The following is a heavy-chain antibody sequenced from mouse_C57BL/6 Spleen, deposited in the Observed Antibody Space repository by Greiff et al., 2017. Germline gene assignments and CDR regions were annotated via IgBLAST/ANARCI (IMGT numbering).Heavy chain of an antibody. J-gene: IGHJ2*01. CDR3: ARVYYDYDEGYYFDY. D-gene: IGHD2-4*01. CDR1: GYTFTSYG. V-gene: IGHV1-81*01. CDR2: IYPRSGNT. Sequence: VKLVESGAELARPGASVKLSCKASGYTFTSYGISWVKQRTGPGLEWIGEIYPRSGNTYYNEKFKGKATLTADKSSSTAYMELRSLTSEDSAVYFCARVYYDYDEGYYFDYWGQGTTLTVSS.